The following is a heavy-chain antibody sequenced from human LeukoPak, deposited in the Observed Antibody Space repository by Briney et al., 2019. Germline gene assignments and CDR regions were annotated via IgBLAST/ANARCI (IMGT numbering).Heavy chain of an antibody. CDR1: GFTFSSYG. J-gene: IGHJ4*02. D-gene: IGHD2-2*01. CDR2: IWYDGSNK. V-gene: IGHV3-33*01. CDR3: ARYCSSTSCHFDY. Sequence: GGSLRLSCAASGFTFSSYGMHWVRQAPGKGLEWVAVIWYDGSNKYYADSVKGRFTISRDNSKNTLYLRTNSLRAEDTAVYYCARYCSSTSCHFDYWGQGTLVTVSS.